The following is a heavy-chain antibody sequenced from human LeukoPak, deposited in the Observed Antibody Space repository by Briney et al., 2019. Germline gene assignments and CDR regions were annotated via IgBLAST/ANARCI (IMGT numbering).Heavy chain of an antibody. V-gene: IGHV4-59*01. J-gene: IGHJ4*02. D-gene: IGHD3-10*01. Sequence: SETLSLTCTVSGGSISRYYWSWIRQPPGKGLEWIGYIYYSGSTNYNPSLKSRVTISVDTSKNQFSLKLSSVTAADTAVYYCATSRFGPYYFDYWGQGTLVTVSS. CDR1: GGSISRYY. CDR2: IYYSGST. CDR3: ATSRFGPYYFDY.